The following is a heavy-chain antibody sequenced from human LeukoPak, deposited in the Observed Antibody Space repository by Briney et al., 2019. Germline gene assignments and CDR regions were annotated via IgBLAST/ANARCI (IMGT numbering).Heavy chain of an antibody. CDR1: GGSFSGYY. J-gene: IGHJ6*02. CDR2: INYSGST. CDR3: ARGVVVGPNYYYGMDV. Sequence: SETLSLTCAVYGGSFSGYYWSWIRQPPGKGLEWIGEINYSGSTNYNPSLKSRVTISVDTSKNQFSLKLSPVTAADTAVYYCARGVVVGPNYYYGMDVWGQGTTVTDSS. D-gene: IGHD2-15*01. V-gene: IGHV4-34*01.